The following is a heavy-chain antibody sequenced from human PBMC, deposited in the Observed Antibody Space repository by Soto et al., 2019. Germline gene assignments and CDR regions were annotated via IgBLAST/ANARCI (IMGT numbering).Heavy chain of an antibody. CDR2: ISSSSSYI. CDR1: GFTFSSYS. V-gene: IGHV3-21*01. D-gene: IGHD2-2*01. J-gene: IGHJ5*02. CDR3: ARDGPPVVPAANWFDP. Sequence: GGSLRLSCAASGFTFSSYSMNWVRQAPGKGLEWVSSISSSSSYIYYADSVKGRFTISRDNAKNSLYLQMNSLRAEDTAVYYCARDGPPVVPAANWFDPWGQGTLVTVSS.